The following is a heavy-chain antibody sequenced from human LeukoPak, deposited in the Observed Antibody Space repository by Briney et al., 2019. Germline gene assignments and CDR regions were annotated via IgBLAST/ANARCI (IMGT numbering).Heavy chain of an antibody. D-gene: IGHD1-1*01. CDR1: GDPISGYY. V-gene: IGHV4-59*01. J-gene: IGHJ4*02. CDR3: AGGEVYWRTPFDY. CDR2: IYDSDT. Sequence: KPSETLSLTCTVSGDPISGYYWLWIRQPPGKGLEWVGDIYDSDTRYNPPLKSRVTISVDTSKNQFSLKLSSVTAAGTAVYYCAGGEVYWRTPFDYWGQGTLVTGSS.